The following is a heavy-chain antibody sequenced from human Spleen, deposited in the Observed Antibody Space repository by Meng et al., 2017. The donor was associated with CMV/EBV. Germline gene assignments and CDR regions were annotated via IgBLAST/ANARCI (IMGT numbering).Heavy chain of an antibody. V-gene: IGHV3-30-3*01. CDR3: ARDVGYGDFDF. J-gene: IGHJ4*02. D-gene: IGHD4-17*01. CDR1: GFTFTRYA. Sequence: SCAASGFTFTRYAMHWVRQAPGKGLEWVAVISDDGSNKYYADSVKGRFTISRDNSKNTVYLQMNSLRAEDTAVFYCARDVGYGDFDFWGQGTLVTVSS. CDR2: ISDDGSNK.